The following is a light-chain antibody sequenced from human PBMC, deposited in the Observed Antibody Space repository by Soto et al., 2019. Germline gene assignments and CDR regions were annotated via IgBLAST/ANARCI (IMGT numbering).Light chain of an antibody. CDR3: SSFAGNNNLV. Sequence: QSVLTQPPSASGSPGQSVTISCTGTSSDVGVYNYVSWYQQHPGKAPKLMIYEVSKRPSGVPDRFSGSKSGNTASLTVSGLQAEDEADYYCSSFAGNNNLVFGGGTQLTVL. CDR2: EVS. CDR1: SSDVGVYNY. V-gene: IGLV2-8*01. J-gene: IGLJ2*01.